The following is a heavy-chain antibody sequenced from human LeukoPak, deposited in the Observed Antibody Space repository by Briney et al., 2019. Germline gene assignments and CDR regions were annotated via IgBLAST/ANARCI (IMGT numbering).Heavy chain of an antibody. V-gene: IGHV4-59*11. CDR3: ARDRYYGWGSYYNYYYYYYMDV. CDR1: GGSLSSHY. Sequence: PSDPLSLPCTLSGGSLSSHYWSCPRHPTGKALECCAYIYYNGRNNYSPSLKSRGTISVDTSKIKFSLKLSSVSGADTAVYYCARDRYYGWGSYYNYYYYYYMDVWGRGTTVTVS. D-gene: IGHD3-10*01. CDR2: IYYNGRN. J-gene: IGHJ6*03.